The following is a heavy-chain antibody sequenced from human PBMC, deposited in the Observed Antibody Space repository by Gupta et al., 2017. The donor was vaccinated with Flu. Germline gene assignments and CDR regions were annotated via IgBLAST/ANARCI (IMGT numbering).Heavy chain of an antibody. V-gene: IGHV4-61*02. CDR1: AGSISSGSYY. D-gene: IGHD5-12*01. Sequence: QVQLQDSGPGLVTPSQTLSLNCTVSAGSISSGSYYWSWVRQPAGKGLEWIGRIYTSGSTNDNTSLKSRVTISVDTSKNQFSLKLSSVTAADTAVYYCAGTASGAIVATISGPRFWFDPWGQGTLVTVSS. J-gene: IGHJ5*02. CDR3: AGTASGAIVATISGPRFWFDP. CDR2: IYTSGST.